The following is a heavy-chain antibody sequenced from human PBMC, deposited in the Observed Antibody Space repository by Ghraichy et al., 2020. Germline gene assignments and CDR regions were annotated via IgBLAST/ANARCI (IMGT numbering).Heavy chain of an antibody. V-gene: IGHV3-11*06. CDR1: GFTFSDYY. CDR3: ARDPGLRGRYYYGMDV. D-gene: IGHD4-17*01. J-gene: IGHJ6*02. CDR2: ISSSSSYT. Sequence: GSLRLSCAASGFTFSDYYMSWIRQAPGKGLEWVSYISSSSSYTNYADSVKGRFTISRDNAKNSLYLQMNSLRAEDTAVYYCARDPGLRGRYYYGMDVWGQGTTVTVSS.